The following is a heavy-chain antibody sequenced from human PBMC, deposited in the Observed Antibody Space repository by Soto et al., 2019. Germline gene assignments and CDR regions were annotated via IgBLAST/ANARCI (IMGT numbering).Heavy chain of an antibody. D-gene: IGHD1-1*01. J-gene: IGHJ4*02. Sequence: GGSLRLSCAASGFTFISYAMSWVRQAPGKGLEWVSGISGSGGSTYYADSVKGRFTISRDNSKNTLYLQMNSLRAEDTAVYYCANLNYNALLNWGQGTLVTVSS. CDR3: ANLNYNALLN. CDR1: GFTFISYA. CDR2: ISGSGGST. V-gene: IGHV3-23*01.